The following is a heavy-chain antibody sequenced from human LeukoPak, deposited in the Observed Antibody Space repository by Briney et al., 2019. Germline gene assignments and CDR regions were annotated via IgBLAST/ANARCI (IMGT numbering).Heavy chain of an antibody. J-gene: IGHJ4*02. CDR2: IIPIFGTA. CDR3: VRPGYCSSTSCSEPFDY. D-gene: IGHD2-2*03. CDR1: GGTFSSYA. Sequence: ASVKVSCKASGGTFSSYAISWVRQAPGQGLEWMGVIIPIFGTANYAQKFQGRVTITTDESTSTAYMELSSLRSEDTAVYYCVRPGYCSSTSCSEPFDYWGQGTLVTVSS. V-gene: IGHV1-69*05.